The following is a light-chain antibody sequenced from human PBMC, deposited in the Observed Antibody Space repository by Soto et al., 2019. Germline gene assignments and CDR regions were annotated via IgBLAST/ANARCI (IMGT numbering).Light chain of an antibody. CDR1: RSVSSSY. Sequence: EIVLTQSPGTLSLSPGERATLSCRASRSVSSSYLAWYQQKPGQAPRLLVYGTSTRATGISARFSGSGSGTEFTLTISSLQSEDFAVYYCQQYNNWPITFGQGTRLEIK. CDR2: GTS. V-gene: IGKV3-15*01. J-gene: IGKJ5*01. CDR3: QQYNNWPIT.